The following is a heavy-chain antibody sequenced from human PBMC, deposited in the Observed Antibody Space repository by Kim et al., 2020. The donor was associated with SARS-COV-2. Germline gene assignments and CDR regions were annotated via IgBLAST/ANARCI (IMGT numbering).Heavy chain of an antibody. V-gene: IGHV3-48*03. D-gene: IGHD2-2*01. J-gene: IGHJ4*02. Sequence: GRFTISRDNAKNSLYLQMNSLGAEDTAVYYCAREGADCSSTSCYPYYFDYWGQGTLVTVSS. CDR3: AREGADCSSTSCYPYYFDY.